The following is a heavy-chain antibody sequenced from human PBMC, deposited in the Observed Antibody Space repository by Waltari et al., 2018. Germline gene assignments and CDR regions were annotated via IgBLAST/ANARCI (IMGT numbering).Heavy chain of an antibody. J-gene: IGHJ3*02. CDR1: GYSISSGYY. V-gene: IGHV4-38-2*01. D-gene: IGHD4-4*01. CDR3: ARLLISNPSKGAFDI. CDR2: IYHSGST. Sequence: QVQLQESGPGLVKPSETLSLTCAVSGYSISSGYYWGWIRPPPGKGLEWIGSIYHSGSTYYNPSLKSRVTISVDTSKNQFSLKLSSVTAADTAVYYCARLLISNPSKGAFDIWGQGTMVTVSS.